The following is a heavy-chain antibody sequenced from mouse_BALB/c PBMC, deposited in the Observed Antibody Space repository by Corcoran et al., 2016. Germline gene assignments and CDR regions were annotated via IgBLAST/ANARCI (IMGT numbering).Heavy chain of an antibody. D-gene: IGHD1-2*01. J-gene: IGHJ3*01. CDR1: GYSITSGYY. CDR3: ARHGYVNWFAY. V-gene: IGHV3-6*02. Sequence: DVQLQESGPGLVKPSQSLSLTCSVTGYSITSGYYWNWIRQFPGNKLEWMGYISYDGSNNYNPSLKNRISITRDTSKNQFFLKLNSVTTEDTATYYCARHGYVNWFAYWGQGTLVTVSA. CDR2: ISYDGSN.